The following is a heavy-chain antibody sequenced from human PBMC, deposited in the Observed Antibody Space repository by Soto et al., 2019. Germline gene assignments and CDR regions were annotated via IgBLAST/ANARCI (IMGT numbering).Heavy chain of an antibody. V-gene: IGHV4-39*01. CDR1: GDSIISSDFY. J-gene: IGHJ5*02. Sequence: SETLSLTCTVSGDSIISSDFYWGWVRQPPGKGLEWIGSIFYLGSSYYNPSLKSRVTMSVDTSKNQFPLWLRSVTAADTALCFCARLSLALRKNNWFDPWGQGIMVTVSS. CDR3: ARLSLALRKNNWFDP. CDR2: IFYLGSS. D-gene: IGHD3-3*02.